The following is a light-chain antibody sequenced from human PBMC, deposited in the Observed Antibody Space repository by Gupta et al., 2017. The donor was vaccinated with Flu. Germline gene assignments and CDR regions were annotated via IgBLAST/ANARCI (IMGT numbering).Light chain of an antibody. CDR3: QQSYSSPYT. CDR1: HSISTY. CDR2: AAS. J-gene: IGKJ2*01. Sequence: PASLSASVGDRVTSTCRASHSISTYLNWYQQKPGKAPKLLIYAASNLQSGVPSRFSGSGSGTDFTLTISSLQPEDFATYYCQQSYSSPYTFGQGTKLEIK. V-gene: IGKV1-39*01.